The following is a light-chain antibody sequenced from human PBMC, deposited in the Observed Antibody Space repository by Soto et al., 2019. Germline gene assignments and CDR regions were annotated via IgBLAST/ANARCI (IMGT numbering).Light chain of an antibody. V-gene: IGKV3-20*01. J-gene: IGKJ3*01. CDR2: GAS. Sequence: EIVLTRSPGTLALSPGERATLSCRASQSVNSNYLTWYQQKRGQAPRLLIHGASSRATGIPDRFSGSGSGTDFTLTISRLEPEDFAVYYCQQYGSSPFTFGPGTKVGIK. CDR3: QQYGSSPFT. CDR1: QSVNSNY.